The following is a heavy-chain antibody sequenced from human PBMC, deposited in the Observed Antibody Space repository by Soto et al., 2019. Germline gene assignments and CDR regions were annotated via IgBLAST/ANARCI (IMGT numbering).Heavy chain of an antibody. CDR3: VRDGSKTLRDWFDP. D-gene: IGHD4-17*01. CDR1: GGSISKFY. Sequence: QVHLQESGPGLVKPSETLSLSCSVSGGSISKFYCSWTRKTAGKGLEWMGRVYATGTTDYNPSLRSRVAMSVDISRKTFSLRLTSVTAADTGMYYCVRDGSKTLRDWFDPWGQGKLVTVSS. V-gene: IGHV4-4*07. CDR2: VYATGTT. J-gene: IGHJ5*02.